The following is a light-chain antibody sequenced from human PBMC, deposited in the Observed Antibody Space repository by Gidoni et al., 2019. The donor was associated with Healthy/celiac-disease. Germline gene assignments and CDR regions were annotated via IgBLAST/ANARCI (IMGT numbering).Light chain of an antibody. CDR3: QQYGSSPRT. J-gene: IGKJ2*01. CDR2: GAS. Sequence: EIVLTQSPATLSLSPGERATLSCRASQSVSSSYFAWYQQKPGQAPRLLIYGASSRATGIPDRFSGSGSGTDFTLTISRLEPEDFAVYYCQQYGSSPRTFXQXTKLEIK. CDR1: QSVSSSY. V-gene: IGKV3-20*01.